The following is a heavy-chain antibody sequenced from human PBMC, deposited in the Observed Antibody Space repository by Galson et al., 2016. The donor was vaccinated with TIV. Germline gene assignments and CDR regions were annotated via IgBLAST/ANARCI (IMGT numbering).Heavy chain of an antibody. CDR2: IIPLFGEA. V-gene: IGHV1-69*13. D-gene: IGHD5-18*01. CDR1: GDTFSSFV. J-gene: IGHJ6*02. Sequence: SVKVSCKASGDTFSSFVISWVRQAPGQGLEWMGGIIPLFGEAHYAQKFQGRVTISADESTSTVYMELSGLRSGDTAMYYCAKCRNTAMDTYYYYYGLDVWGHGTTVTISS. CDR3: AKCRNTAMDTYYYYYGLDV.